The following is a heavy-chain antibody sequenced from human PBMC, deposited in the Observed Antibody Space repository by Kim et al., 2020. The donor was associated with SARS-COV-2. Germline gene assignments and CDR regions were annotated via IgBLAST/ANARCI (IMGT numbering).Heavy chain of an antibody. J-gene: IGHJ4*02. CDR3: AKSVGEDYFDY. V-gene: IGHV3-9*01. Sequence: IGSAESVNGRFTISRANAKNSLYLQMNSLRAEEPALYYCAKSVGEDYFDYWGQGTLVTVSS. D-gene: IGHD3-10*01. CDR2: I.